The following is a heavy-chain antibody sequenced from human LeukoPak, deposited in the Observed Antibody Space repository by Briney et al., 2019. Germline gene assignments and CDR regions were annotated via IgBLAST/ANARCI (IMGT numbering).Heavy chain of an antibody. CDR3: ARDGYSGSSLFDY. V-gene: IGHV4-59*11. CDR2: ILYSGST. J-gene: IGHJ4*02. D-gene: IGHD1-26*01. CDR1: GGSISSHF. Sequence: SETLSLTCTVSGGSISSHFWSWIRQPPGKGLEWIGYILYSGSTNYNPSLKSRVTISVDTSKNQFSLRLSSVTAADTAVYYCARDGYSGSSLFDYWGQGTLVTVSS.